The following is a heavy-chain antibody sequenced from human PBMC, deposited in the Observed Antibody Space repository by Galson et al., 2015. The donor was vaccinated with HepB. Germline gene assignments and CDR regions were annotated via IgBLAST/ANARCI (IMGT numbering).Heavy chain of an antibody. CDR3: ARDHDATVTFPFDY. CDR2: IWYDGYNK. CDR1: GFIFRSNA. D-gene: IGHD4-11*01. V-gene: IGHV3-33*01. Sequence: SLILSCAASGFIFRSNAMHCVRQAPGTGLEWVAAIWYDGYNKFYADFVKGRFTISRDNSKNMFYLQMNSLRVEDTAIYYCARDHDATVTFPFDYWGQGTLVAVSS. J-gene: IGHJ4*02.